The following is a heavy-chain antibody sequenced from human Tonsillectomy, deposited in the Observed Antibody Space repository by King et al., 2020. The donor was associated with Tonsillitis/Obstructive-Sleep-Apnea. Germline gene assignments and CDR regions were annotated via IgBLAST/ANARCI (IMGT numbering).Heavy chain of an antibody. J-gene: IGHJ4*02. Sequence: ITLKESGPTLVKPTQTLTLTCTFSGFSLSPSGVGVGWIRQPPGNALRWLALLYWDYDKRYSPPLKSRLTINKNTSKNQVVLTMTNMDPVDTATYYCSHRPTAGYFDYWGQGTLVTVSS. D-gene: IGHD2-21*02. CDR2: LYWDYDK. CDR1: GFSLSPSGVG. CDR3: SHRPTAGYFDY. V-gene: IGHV2-5*02.